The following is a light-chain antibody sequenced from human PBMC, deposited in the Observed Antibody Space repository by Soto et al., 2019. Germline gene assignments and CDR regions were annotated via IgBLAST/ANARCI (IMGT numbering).Light chain of an antibody. J-gene: IGKJ1*01. Sequence: DIQMTQSPSSLSASVGDRVTITCRASHNIINYLNWYQQKPGKAPQLLIYVASKLESGVPSRFSGSGSGTEFTLTISSLQPDDFATYYCQHYNSYSEAFGQGTKVELK. V-gene: IGKV1-5*01. CDR2: VAS. CDR1: HNIINY. CDR3: QHYNSYSEA.